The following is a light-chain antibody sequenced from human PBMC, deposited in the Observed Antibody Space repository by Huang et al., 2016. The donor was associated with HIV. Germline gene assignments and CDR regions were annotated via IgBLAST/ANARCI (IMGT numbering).Light chain of an antibody. Sequence: DIVLTQSPDSLAVSLGARATISCKSSQNLLYTSNNADYLAWYQQKPGQPPKLLITWASTRESEVPDHFSGAGSETEFTLTISSLRAEDVAVYYCQQYYNTPRTFGQGTKLEIK. CDR2: WAS. CDR3: QQYYNTPRT. V-gene: IGKV4-1*01. CDR1: QNLLYTSNNADY. J-gene: IGKJ2*01.